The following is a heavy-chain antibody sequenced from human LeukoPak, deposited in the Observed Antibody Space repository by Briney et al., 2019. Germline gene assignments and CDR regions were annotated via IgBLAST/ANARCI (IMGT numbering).Heavy chain of an antibody. J-gene: IGHJ4*02. Sequence: GGSLRLSCAASGFTSSSYWMSWVRQAPGKGLQWVANIKQDGSEKYYVDSVKGRFTISRDNAKNSLYLQMNSLRAEDTAVYYCARVRIAARHFDYWGQGTLVTVSS. CDR1: GFTSSSYW. CDR3: ARVRIAARHFDY. D-gene: IGHD6-6*01. V-gene: IGHV3-7*01. CDR2: IKQDGSEK.